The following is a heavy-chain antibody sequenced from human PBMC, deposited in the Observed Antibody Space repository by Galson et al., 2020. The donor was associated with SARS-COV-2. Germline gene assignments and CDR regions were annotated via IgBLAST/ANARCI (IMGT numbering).Heavy chain of an antibody. CDR1: GGSTTSSYDY. J-gene: IGHJ6*02. D-gene: IGHD6-19*01. Sequence: SETLSLTFTVSGGSTTSSYDYWGCIRQPPGKGLEWIASMYYSWSTYYTPSLESRVTMSVDTSKNQFSLRLNSVTAADTAVYYCARHSYSSGWTYFYGLDVWGQGTTVTVSS. V-gene: IGHV4-39*01. CDR3: ARHSYSSGWTYFYGLDV. CDR2: MYYSWST.